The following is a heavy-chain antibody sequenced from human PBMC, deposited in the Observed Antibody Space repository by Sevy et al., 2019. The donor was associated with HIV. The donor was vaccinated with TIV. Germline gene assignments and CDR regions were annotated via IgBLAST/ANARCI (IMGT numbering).Heavy chain of an antibody. D-gene: IGHD6-13*01. CDR1: GFTFSSYS. CDR3: ARESGSSSWSSGAFDI. CDR2: ISSSSSYI. V-gene: IGHV3-21*01. J-gene: IGHJ3*02. Sequence: GGSLRLSCAASGFTFSSYSMNWVRQAPGKGLEWVSSISSSSSYINYADSVKGRFTISRDNAKNSLYLQMNSLRAEDTAVYYCARESGSSSWSSGAFDILGQGTMVTVSS.